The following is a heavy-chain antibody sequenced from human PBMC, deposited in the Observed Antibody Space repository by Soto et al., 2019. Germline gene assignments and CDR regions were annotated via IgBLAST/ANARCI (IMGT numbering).Heavy chain of an antibody. V-gene: IGHV3-23*01. CDR2: ISGTGVSS. Sequence: VQLLESGGGLVQPGGSLRLACEVSGFTFSSYAMSWVRQSPGKGLEWVAVISGTGVSSQYADSVKGRFTISRDNSKNTLTLQMNSLRAEDTAVYYCAKPRSVAGLIKYVDFASWGQGTLVTVSS. J-gene: IGHJ4*02. D-gene: IGHD6-19*01. CDR3: AKPRSVAGLIKYVDFAS. CDR1: GFTFSSYA.